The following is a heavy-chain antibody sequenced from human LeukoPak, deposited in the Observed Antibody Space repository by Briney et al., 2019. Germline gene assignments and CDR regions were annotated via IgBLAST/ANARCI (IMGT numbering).Heavy chain of an antibody. V-gene: IGHV4-59*08. D-gene: IGHD2-15*01. CDR1: GGSISSHY. Sequence: SETLSLICSVSGGSISSHYWSWIRQPPGKGLEWIWYMHNSGSASYTPSLKSVVTISVDTSKNEFSLKLSSVTAADTAVYYFERHCSAGGPRRGFDHWGQGTLVTVSS. CDR3: ERHCSAGGPRRGFDH. J-gene: IGHJ5*02. CDR2: MHNSGSA.